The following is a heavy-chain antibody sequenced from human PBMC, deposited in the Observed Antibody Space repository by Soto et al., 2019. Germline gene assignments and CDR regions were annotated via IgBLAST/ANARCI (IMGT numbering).Heavy chain of an antibody. Sequence: QLQLQESGPGLVKPSETLSLTCTVSGGSVSSSSYYWGWIRQPPGKGLEWIATIFYTGSTHYNPSLKSRVTISVDTSKNQFSLKLSSVTAADTAIYSCAGHHGFYDTSVNYSRDWYFDLWGRGTLVTVSS. CDR3: AGHHGFYDTSVNYSRDWYFDL. D-gene: IGHD3-22*01. CDR1: GGSVSSSSYY. CDR2: IFYTGST. V-gene: IGHV4-39*01. J-gene: IGHJ2*01.